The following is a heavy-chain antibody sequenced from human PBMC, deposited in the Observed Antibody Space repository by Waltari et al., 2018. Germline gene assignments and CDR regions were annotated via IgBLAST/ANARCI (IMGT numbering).Heavy chain of an antibody. J-gene: IGHJ4*02. CDR1: GFTVSNNY. D-gene: IGHD2-21*01. CDR2: IYSGGST. CDR3: ATDRWVIAPRD. Sequence: EVQLVESGGGLIQPGGSLRLSCAASGFTVSNNYMNWVRQAPGKGLEWVSLIYSGGSTYYADSVKGRFTISRDNSKNTLFLQMNSLRAEDTAVYFCATDRWVIAPRDWGQGTLVTVSS. V-gene: IGHV3-53*01.